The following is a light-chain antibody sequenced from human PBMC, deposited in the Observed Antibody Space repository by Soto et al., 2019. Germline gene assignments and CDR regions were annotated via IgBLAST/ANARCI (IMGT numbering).Light chain of an antibody. V-gene: IGKV3-20*01. CDR1: QSVSRNY. CDR2: DTS. J-gene: IGKJ4*01. Sequence: EIVLTQSPGTLSLSPGERASLSCRASQSVSRNYVAWYQFKPGQAPRLLIYDTSTRATGIADRFSGSGSGADFTLTISRLEPEDFAVYFCQQYGSSPLTFGGGTKMDIK. CDR3: QQYGSSPLT.